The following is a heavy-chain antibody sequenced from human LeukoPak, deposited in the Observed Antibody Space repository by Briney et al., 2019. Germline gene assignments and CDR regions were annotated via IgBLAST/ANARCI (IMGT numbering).Heavy chain of an antibody. V-gene: IGHV3-15*01. CDR1: GFTFSNAW. D-gene: IGHD1-26*01. CDR2: IKSKTDGGTT. J-gene: IGHJ4*02. Sequence: GRSLRLSCAASGFTFSNAWMSWVRQAPGKGLEWVGRIKSKTDGGTTDYAAPVKGRFTISRDDSKNTLYLQMNSLKTEDTAVYYCITDPTQYSGSSWGQGTLVTVSS. CDR3: ITDPTQYSGSS.